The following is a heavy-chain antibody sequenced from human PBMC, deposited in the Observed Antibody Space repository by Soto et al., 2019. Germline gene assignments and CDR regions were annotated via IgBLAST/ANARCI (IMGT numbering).Heavy chain of an antibody. V-gene: IGHV3-9*01. D-gene: IGHD6-19*01. CDR2: ISWNSGSI. Sequence: GGSLRLSCAASGFTFDYYAMHWVRQAPGKGLEWVSGISWNSGSIGYADSVKGRFTISRDNAKNSLYLQMNSLRAEDTALYYCAKAYSSGPYYYYGMDVWGQGTTVTVSS. CDR1: GFTFDYYA. CDR3: AKAYSSGPYYYYGMDV. J-gene: IGHJ6*02.